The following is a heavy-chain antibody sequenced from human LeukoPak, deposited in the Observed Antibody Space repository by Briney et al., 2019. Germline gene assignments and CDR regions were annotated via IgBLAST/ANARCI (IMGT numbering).Heavy chain of an antibody. CDR3: ASVGKYYYYYMDV. CDR2: ISYDGSNK. D-gene: IGHD7-27*01. CDR1: GFTFSSYA. Sequence: GGSLRLSCAASGFTFSSYAMHWVRQAPGKGLEWVAVISYDGSNKYSADSVKGRFTISRDNSKNTLYLQMNSLRAEDTAVYYCASVGKYYYYYMDVWGKGTTVTVSS. J-gene: IGHJ6*03. V-gene: IGHV3-30*04.